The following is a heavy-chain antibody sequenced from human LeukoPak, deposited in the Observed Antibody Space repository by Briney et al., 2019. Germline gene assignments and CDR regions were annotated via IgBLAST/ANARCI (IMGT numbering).Heavy chain of an antibody. CDR1: GFTFSSYS. V-gene: IGHV3-23*01. J-gene: IGHJ4*02. CDR2: ISGSGGST. Sequence: GWSLRLSCAASGFTFSSYSMSWVRQAPGKGLEGVSAISGSGGSTYYADSVKGLFTISRDNSKNTLYLQMNSLRAEDTAVYYCAKGFGYSYGYGLDYWGQGTLVTVSS. CDR3: AKGFGYSYGYGLDY. D-gene: IGHD5-18*01.